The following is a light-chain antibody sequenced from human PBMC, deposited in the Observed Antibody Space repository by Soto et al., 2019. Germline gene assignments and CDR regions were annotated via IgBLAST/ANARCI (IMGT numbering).Light chain of an antibody. CDR1: ESVSSN. CDR3: QQYNNWPPSII. Sequence: VMTQSPDTLSVSQGERGTLSCRASESVSSNVAWYQQRPGQAPRLLIYGASTRATDTPVRFRGSGSGTEFTLTISSLQSEDLGVYYCQQYNNWPPSIIFGQGTRLEIK. J-gene: IGKJ5*01. V-gene: IGKV3-15*01. CDR2: GAS.